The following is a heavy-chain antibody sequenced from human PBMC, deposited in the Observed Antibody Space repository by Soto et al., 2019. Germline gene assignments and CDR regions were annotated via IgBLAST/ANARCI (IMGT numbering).Heavy chain of an antibody. CDR1: GFTFSNAW. D-gene: IGHD5-18*01. CDR2: IKSKTDGGTT. V-gene: IGHV3-15*01. Sequence: EVQLVESGGGLVKPGGSLRLSCAASGFTFSNAWMSWVRQAPGKGLEWVGRIKSKTDGGTTDYAAPVKGRFTISRDDSKNTLYLQMNSLKTEDTAVYYCAKGGRGYSYGAAAGIVDPWGQGTLVTVSS. J-gene: IGHJ5*02. CDR3: AKGGRGYSYGAAAGIVDP.